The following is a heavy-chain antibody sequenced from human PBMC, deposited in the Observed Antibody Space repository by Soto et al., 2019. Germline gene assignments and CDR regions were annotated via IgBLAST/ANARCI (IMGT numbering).Heavy chain of an antibody. CDR3: TRAYGAETFDF. V-gene: IGHV1-18*01. CDR1: GYSFSSIG. Sequence: ASVKVSCKTSGYSFSSIGISWVRQAPGQGLEWMGWISPHKDNTYYAQRLQGRVTMTQNTAIGTAYMELSSLRSDDTATYYCTRAYGAETFDFWGQGTRVTVSS. D-gene: IGHD3-10*01. CDR2: ISPHKDNT. J-gene: IGHJ5*01.